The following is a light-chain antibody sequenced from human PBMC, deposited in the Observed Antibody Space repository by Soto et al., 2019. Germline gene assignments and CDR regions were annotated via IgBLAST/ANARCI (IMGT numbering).Light chain of an antibody. V-gene: IGKV4-1*01. Sequence: DIVMTQSPDSLAVYLGERATINCKSSQSVLYSSSNKKKLAWYQQKPGQPPKRLIYWASTRESGVPDRFSGSGSGTDFTLTISSLQAEDVAVYYCQHHYSVPVTFGGGTKVEIK. J-gene: IGKJ4*01. CDR3: QHHYSVPVT. CDR1: QSVLYSSSNKKK. CDR2: WAS.